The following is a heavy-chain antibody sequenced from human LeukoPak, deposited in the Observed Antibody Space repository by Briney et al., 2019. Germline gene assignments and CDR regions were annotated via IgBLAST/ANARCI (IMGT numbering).Heavy chain of an antibody. V-gene: IGHV1-69*06. Sequence: SVKVSCKASGGTFSSYATSWVRQAPGQGLEWMGGIIPIFGTANYAQKFQGRVTMTEDTSTGTAYMELSSLRSEDTAVYYCATATSGIAVAGTYIPELDYWGQGTLVTVSS. J-gene: IGHJ4*02. CDR2: IIPIFGTA. D-gene: IGHD6-19*01. CDR1: GGTFSSYA. CDR3: ATATSGIAVAGTYIPELDY.